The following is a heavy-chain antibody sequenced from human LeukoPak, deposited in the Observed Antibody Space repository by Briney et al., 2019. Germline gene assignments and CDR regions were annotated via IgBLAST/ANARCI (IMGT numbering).Heavy chain of an antibody. J-gene: IGHJ5*02. V-gene: IGHV1-69*04. CDR3: ARDDGPGAYCGGDCYKNWFDP. CDR1: GGTFSSYA. CDR2: IIPILGIA. Sequence: GASVKVSCKASGGTFSSYAISWVRQAPGQGLEWMGRIIPILGIANYAQKFQGRVTITADKSTSTAYMELSSLRSEDTAVYYCARDDGPGAYCGGDCYKNWFDPWGQGTLVTVSS. D-gene: IGHD2-21*02.